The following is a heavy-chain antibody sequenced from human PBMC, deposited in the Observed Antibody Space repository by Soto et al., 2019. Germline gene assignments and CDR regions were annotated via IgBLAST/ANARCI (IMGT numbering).Heavy chain of an antibody. CDR3: ARGSRDSYPGSRIFDF. Sequence: ESGGGVVQPGRSLRLSCAASGFTFSTYAMHWVRQAPGKGLEWVAVISYDGSTKYYADSVKGRFTCSRDNSKNTLYLQMNSLRAEDTAVYYCARGSRDSYPGSRIFDFWGRGTLVTVSS. D-gene: IGHD3-10*01. J-gene: IGHJ4*02. V-gene: IGHV3-30-3*01. CDR1: GFTFSTYA. CDR2: ISYDGSTK.